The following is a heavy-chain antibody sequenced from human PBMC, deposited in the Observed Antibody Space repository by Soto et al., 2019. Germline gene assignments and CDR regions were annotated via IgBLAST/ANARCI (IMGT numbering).Heavy chain of an antibody. CDR3: AKILDDATSSSAY. J-gene: IGHJ4*02. CDR1: GVTFSTYA. D-gene: IGHD6-6*01. CDR2: ITPIFGAT. V-gene: IGHV1-69*13. Sequence: GASVKVSCKAFGVTFSTYAISWVRQAPGQGLEWMGGITPIFGATNYAPKFQGRVTISADESTTTAYMELSNLSSEDTAVYYCAKILDDATSSSAYWGQGTRVTVSS.